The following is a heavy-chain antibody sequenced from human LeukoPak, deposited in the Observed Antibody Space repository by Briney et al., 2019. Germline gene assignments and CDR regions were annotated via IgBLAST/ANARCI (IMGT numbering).Heavy chain of an antibody. CDR1: GGSINSHY. D-gene: IGHD6-19*01. CDR2: IYYKGST. V-gene: IGHV4-59*08. CDR3: VRRDNTGWNYFDY. J-gene: IGHJ4*02. Sequence: SETLSLTCTVSGGSINSHYWSWIRQPPGKRLEWIGDIYYKGSTNYNPSLKSRVTISVDTSKNHLSLKLTSVLAADTAIYYCVRRDNTGWNYFDYWGQEILVTVSS.